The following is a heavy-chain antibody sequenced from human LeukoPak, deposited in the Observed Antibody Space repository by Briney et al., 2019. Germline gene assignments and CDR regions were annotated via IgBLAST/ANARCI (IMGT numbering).Heavy chain of an antibody. Sequence: GGSLRLSCAASGFTFSNYWMHWVRQDPGKGLVWVSYINPDGSNTNYADSVKGRFTISRDNAKNSLYLQMNSLRAEDTAVYYCAELGITMIGGVWGKGTTVTISS. J-gene: IGHJ6*04. CDR1: GFTFSNYW. CDR3: AELGITMIGGV. D-gene: IGHD3-10*02. V-gene: IGHV3-74*01. CDR2: INPDGSNT.